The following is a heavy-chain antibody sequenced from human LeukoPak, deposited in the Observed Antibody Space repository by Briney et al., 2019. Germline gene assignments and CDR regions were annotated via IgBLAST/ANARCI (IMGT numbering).Heavy chain of an antibody. J-gene: IGHJ4*02. Sequence: SETLSLTCVVSGGSISSTSYYWGWIRQPPGKGLEWIGSIYYSGSTYYSPSLKSRVTISVDTSKNQFSLKLSSVTAADTAVYYCASEWAVDYYGSGSPTHWGQGTLVTVSS. V-gene: IGHV4-39*01. D-gene: IGHD3-10*01. CDR2: IYYSGST. CDR3: ASEWAVDYYGSGSPTH. CDR1: GGSISSTSYY.